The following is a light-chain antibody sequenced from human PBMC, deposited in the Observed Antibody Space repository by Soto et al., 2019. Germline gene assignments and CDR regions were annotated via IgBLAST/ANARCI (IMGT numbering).Light chain of an antibody. J-gene: IGLJ1*01. CDR3: QSYDSSLGYV. CDR2: TNR. Sequence: QSVLTQPPSVSGSPGQRVTMSCTGSSANIGAGYHVHWYQQLPGTAPKLLIYTNRYRPPGVPDRFSGSRSGTSASLAITGLQAEDEADYYCQSYDSSLGYVFGTGTKVTVL. V-gene: IGLV1-40*01. CDR1: SANIGAGYH.